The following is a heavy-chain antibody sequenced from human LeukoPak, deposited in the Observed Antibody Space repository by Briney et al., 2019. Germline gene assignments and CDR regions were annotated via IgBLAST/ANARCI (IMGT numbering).Heavy chain of an antibody. J-gene: IGHJ4*02. D-gene: IGHD2-21*01. CDR2: ISSSSSTI. CDR1: GFTFSSDS. Sequence: GGSLRLSCAASGFTFSSDSMNWVRQAPGKGLEWVSYISSSSSTIYYADSVKGRFTISRDNAKNSLYLQMNSLRAEDTAVYYCARSLIIVSSRESYYFDYWGQGTLVTVSS. V-gene: IGHV3-48*01. CDR3: ARSLIIVSSRESYYFDY.